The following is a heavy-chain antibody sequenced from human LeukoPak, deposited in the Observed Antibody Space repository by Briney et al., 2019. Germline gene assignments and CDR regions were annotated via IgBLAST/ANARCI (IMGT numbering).Heavy chain of an antibody. CDR2: ISGSGGST. J-gene: IGHJ2*01. CDR3: ATGPNWGDHWYFDL. V-gene: IGHV3-23*01. D-gene: IGHD7-27*01. Sequence: GGSLRLSCAASGFTFSSYAMSWVRQAPGKGLEWVSAISGSGGSTYYADSVRGRVTISRDNSKNTLCLQINSLRAEPTAVYYCATGPNWGDHWYFDLWGRGTLVTVSS. CDR1: GFTFSSYA.